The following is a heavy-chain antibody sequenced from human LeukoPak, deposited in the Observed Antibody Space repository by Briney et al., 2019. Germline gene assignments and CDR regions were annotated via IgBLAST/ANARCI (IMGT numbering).Heavy chain of an antibody. Sequence: SETLSLTCAVSGGSISSGGYSWSWTRQQPGKGLECHGYIYHSGSTYYNPSLKSRVTISVDRSKNQFSLKLSSVTAADTAVYYCARYDSSGYYGYYFDYWGQGTLVTVSS. CDR3: ARYDSSGYYGYYFDY. V-gene: IGHV4-30-2*01. J-gene: IGHJ4*02. CDR1: GGSISSGGYS. CDR2: IYHSGST. D-gene: IGHD3-22*01.